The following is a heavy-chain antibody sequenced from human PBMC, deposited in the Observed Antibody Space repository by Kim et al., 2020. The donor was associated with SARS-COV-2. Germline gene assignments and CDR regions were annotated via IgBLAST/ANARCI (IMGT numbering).Heavy chain of an antibody. J-gene: IGHJ6*02. CDR1: GFTFSSYS. Sequence: GGSLRLSCAASGFTFSSYSMNWVRQAPGKGLEWVSSISSSSSYIYYADSVKGRFTISRDNAKNSLYLQMNSLRAEDTAVYYCARDRGTTGTLDGMDVWGQGTTVTVSS. V-gene: IGHV3-21*01. D-gene: IGHD1-1*01. CDR3: ARDRGTTGTLDGMDV. CDR2: ISSSSSYI.